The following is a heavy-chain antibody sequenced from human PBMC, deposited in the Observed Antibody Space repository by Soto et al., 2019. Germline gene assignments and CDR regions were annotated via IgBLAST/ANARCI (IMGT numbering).Heavy chain of an antibody. CDR2: LSGSGTST. Sequence: GGSLRLSCAASGFSFVNYAMNWVRQAPGKGLEWVSGLSGSGTSTYYADSVKGRFTISRDNSRDTLFLRMNSLTADATAVYYCAKATTNCGWFNPFDSWGRGALVTVSS. V-gene: IGHV3-23*01. D-gene: IGHD6-19*01. CDR3: AKATTNCGWFNPFDS. CDR1: GFSFVNYA. J-gene: IGHJ4*02.